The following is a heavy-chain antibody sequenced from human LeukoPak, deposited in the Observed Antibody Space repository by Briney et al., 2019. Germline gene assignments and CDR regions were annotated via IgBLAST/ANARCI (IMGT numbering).Heavy chain of an antibody. J-gene: IGHJ4*02. D-gene: IGHD5-18*01. CDR3: ATDSSSRIQLWTPLKY. CDR2: INIDGTTT. Sequence: GGSLRLSCAASGFTFTRYWMHWVRQVPGKGLVWVSRINIDGTTTNYADSVKGRFTISRDNSKNTLYLQMNSLRPEDTAVYYCATDSSSRIQLWTPLKYWGQGTLVTVSS. CDR1: GFTFTRYW. V-gene: IGHV3-74*01.